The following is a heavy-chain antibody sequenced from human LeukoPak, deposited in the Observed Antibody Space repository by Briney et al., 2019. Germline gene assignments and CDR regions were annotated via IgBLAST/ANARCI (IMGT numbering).Heavy chain of an antibody. J-gene: IGHJ4*02. CDR1: GDGFTRHT. D-gene: IGHD6-13*01. V-gene: IGHV3-21*05. Sequence: GGSLRLSCAGAGDGFTRHTMNWVRRAPGKGQEWISYIRSTGEYIYYADSVKGRFTISRDNARTSVYLQMNSLRVEDTAIYYCAREYDSRARFDSWGQGTLVTVSS. CDR3: AREYDSRARFDS. CDR2: IRSTGEYI.